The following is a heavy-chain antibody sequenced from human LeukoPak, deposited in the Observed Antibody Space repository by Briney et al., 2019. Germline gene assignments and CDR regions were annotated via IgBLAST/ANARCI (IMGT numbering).Heavy chain of an antibody. CDR3: ARGSGWYGVYYYYYYMDV. J-gene: IGHJ6*03. CDR1: GGSISSYY. V-gene: IGHV4-59*01. Sequence: SETLSLACTVSGGSISSYYWSWIRQPPGKGLEWIGYIYYSGSTNYNPSLKSRVTISVDTSKNQFSLKLSSVTAADTAVYYCARGSGWYGVYYYYYYMDVWGKGTTVTISS. D-gene: IGHD6-19*01. CDR2: IYYSGST.